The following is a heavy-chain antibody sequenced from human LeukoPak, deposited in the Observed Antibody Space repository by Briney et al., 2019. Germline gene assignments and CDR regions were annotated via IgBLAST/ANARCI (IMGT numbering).Heavy chain of an antibody. CDR2: IYSSGRI. V-gene: IGHV4-61*02. J-gene: IGHJ4*02. CDR3: ARAFAWYFDY. Sequence: SQTLSLTCTVSGDSISSGSYYWSWIRQPAGKGLEWIGRIYSSGRINYNLSLKSRVTISVDTSKNQFSLKLSSVTAADTAVYYCARAFAWYFDYWGQGTLVTVSS. CDR1: GDSISSGSYY.